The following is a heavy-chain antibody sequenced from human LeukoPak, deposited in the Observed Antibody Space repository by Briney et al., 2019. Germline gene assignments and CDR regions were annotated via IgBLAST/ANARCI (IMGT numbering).Heavy chain of an antibody. Sequence: KPSETLSLTCAVYGGSFSGYYWSWIRQPPGKGLEWIGEINHSGGTKYNPSLKSRVTISVDTSKNQFSLKLSSVTAADTAVYYCARTNWFDPWGQGTLVTVSS. V-gene: IGHV4-34*01. CDR3: ARTNWFDP. J-gene: IGHJ5*02. CDR2: INHSGGT. CDR1: GGSFSGYY.